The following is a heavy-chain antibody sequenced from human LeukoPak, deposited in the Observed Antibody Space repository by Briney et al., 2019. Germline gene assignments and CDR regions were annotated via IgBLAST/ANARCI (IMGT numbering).Heavy chain of an antibody. V-gene: IGHV3-30-3*01. Sequence: GGSLRLSCAASGFTFSSYAMHWVRQAPGKGLEWVAVMSYDGSNKNYADSVKGRFTISRDNSKNTLFLQMNSLRVEDTAVYNCARARDYYGSGSYYSYWGQGTLVTVSP. J-gene: IGHJ4*02. CDR1: GFTFSSYA. CDR3: ARARDYYGSGSYYSY. CDR2: MSYDGSNK. D-gene: IGHD3-10*01.